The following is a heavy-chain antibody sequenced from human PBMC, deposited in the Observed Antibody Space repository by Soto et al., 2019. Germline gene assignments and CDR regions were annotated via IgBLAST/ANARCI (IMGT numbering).Heavy chain of an antibody. Sequence: QVHLVQSGAEVKKPGASVKVSCKASGGTFSSYAISWVRQAPGQGLEWMGGIIPIFGTANYAQKFQGRVTITADKSTSTAYMELSSLRSEDTAVYYCARCSLDDSSGYLNAFDIWGQGTMVTVSS. V-gene: IGHV1-69*06. CDR1: GGTFSSYA. CDR2: IIPIFGTA. CDR3: ARCSLDDSSGYLNAFDI. J-gene: IGHJ3*02. D-gene: IGHD3-22*01.